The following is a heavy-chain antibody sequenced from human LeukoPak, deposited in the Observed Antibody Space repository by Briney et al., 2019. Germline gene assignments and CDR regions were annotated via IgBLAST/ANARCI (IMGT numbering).Heavy chain of an antibody. CDR1: GGSISSYY. CDR3: ARDREVAGLDY. V-gene: IGHV4-59*01. D-gene: IGHD6-19*01. J-gene: IGHJ4*02. Sequence: SETLSLTCTVSGGSISSYYWSWLRQPPGKGLEWIGYIYYSGRTNYNPSLKSRVTISVDTSKNQFSLKLSSVTAADTAVYYCARDREVAGLDYWGQGTLVTVSS. CDR2: IYYSGRT.